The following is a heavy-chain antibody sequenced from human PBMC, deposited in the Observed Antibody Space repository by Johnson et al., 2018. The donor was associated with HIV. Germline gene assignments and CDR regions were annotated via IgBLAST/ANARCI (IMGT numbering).Heavy chain of an antibody. V-gene: IGHV3-7*01. J-gene: IGHJ3*01. CDR2: IKQDGSKK. CDR3: ARPYNDYVYGAFNV. Sequence: VQLVESGGDLVQPGGSLRLSCAASGFSFTNYWMSWVRQAPGKGLEWVANIKQDGSKKYYVGSVRGRFTISRDHANSSVILQMNSLRAEDTAVYYCARPYNDYVYGAFNVWGPGTMVTVSS. CDR1: GFSFTNYW. D-gene: IGHD4-17*01.